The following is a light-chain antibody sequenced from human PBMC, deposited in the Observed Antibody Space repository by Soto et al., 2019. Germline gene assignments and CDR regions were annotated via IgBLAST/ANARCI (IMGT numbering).Light chain of an antibody. V-gene: IGKV1-5*03. CDR1: QNINNW. J-gene: IGKJ3*01. CDR2: GAT. Sequence: DIQMTQSPSTLSASVGDRVTITCRASQNINNWLAWSQQKPGKAPKVLIYGATTLASGVPSRFGGSGSGTEFTLTFNGLQPEDFATYYCQQHGDYPLSFGPGTKVDV. CDR3: QQHGDYPLS.